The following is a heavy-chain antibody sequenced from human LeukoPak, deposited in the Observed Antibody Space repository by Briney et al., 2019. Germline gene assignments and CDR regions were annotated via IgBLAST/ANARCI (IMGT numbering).Heavy chain of an antibody. D-gene: IGHD1-14*01. CDR3: ARDRYGYLDY. CDR1: GFTFSSYA. Sequence: PGGSLRLSCAASGFTFSSYAMSWVRQAPGKGLEWVSVISNSGGSTFYADSVKGRFTISRDNAKNSLYLQMNSLRAEDTAVYYCARDRYGYLDYWGQGTLVTVSS. CDR2: ISNSGGST. J-gene: IGHJ4*02. V-gene: IGHV3-23*01.